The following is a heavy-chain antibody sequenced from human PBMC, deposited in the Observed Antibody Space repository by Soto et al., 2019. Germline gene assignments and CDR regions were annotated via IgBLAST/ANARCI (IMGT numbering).Heavy chain of an antibody. Sequence: EVQLLESGGDLVQPGGSLRLSCAASGFTFSTYAMSWVRQAPGKGLEWVSTISASGGSTYYADSVKGRFTISRDNFKNTLYLLMNSLRAEYTAVYYCAKDMGHWLVRLGYYYGMDVWGQGTTVTVSS. J-gene: IGHJ6*02. CDR3: AKDMGHWLVRLGYYYGMDV. V-gene: IGHV3-23*01. D-gene: IGHD6-19*01. CDR2: ISASGGST. CDR1: GFTFSTYA.